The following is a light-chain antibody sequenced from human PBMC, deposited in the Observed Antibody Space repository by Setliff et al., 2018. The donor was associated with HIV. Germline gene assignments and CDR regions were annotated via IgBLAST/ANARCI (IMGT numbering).Light chain of an antibody. CDR1: SSDVGGYSH. Sequence: QSALTQPASVSGSPGQSITISCTGTSSDVGGYSHVSWYQQHPGKAPKLIIYEVRNRPSGFSNRFSGSKSGNPASLTISGLRAEDEADYYCSSYAITNTLPFGTGTKVTVL. CDR2: EVR. V-gene: IGLV2-14*01. J-gene: IGLJ1*01. CDR3: SSYAITNTLP.